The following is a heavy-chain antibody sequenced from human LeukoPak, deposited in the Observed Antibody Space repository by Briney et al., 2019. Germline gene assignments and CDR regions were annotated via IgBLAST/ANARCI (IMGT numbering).Heavy chain of an antibody. D-gene: IGHD1-26*01. V-gene: IGHV1-46*01. Sequence: ASVRVSCEASGYTFTGYYMHWVPQAPGQGLGWMGIINPSGGRTSYASKFPGTVPMTRDTCTSTVYIALSSLRSEDTAVYYCARSYSGSYYLVYWGQGTLVTVSS. J-gene: IGHJ4*02. CDR1: GYTFTGYY. CDR2: INPSGGRT. CDR3: ARSYSGSYYLVY.